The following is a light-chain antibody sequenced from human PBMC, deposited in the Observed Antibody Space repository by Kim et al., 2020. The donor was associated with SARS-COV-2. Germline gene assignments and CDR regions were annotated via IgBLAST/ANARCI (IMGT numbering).Light chain of an antibody. V-gene: IGKV3-11*01. CDR1: QSVSSY. J-gene: IGKJ2*01. CDR2: DAS. CDR3: QQRSNWPPLYT. Sequence: SPGERATLSCRASQSVSSYLAWYQQKPGQAPRLLIYDASNRATGIPARFSGSGSGTDFTLTISSLEPEDFAVYYCQQRSNWPPLYTFGQGTKLVI.